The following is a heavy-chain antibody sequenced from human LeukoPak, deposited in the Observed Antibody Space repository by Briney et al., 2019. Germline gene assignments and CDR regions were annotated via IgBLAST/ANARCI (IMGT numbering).Heavy chain of an antibody. V-gene: IGHV3-30-3*01. D-gene: IGHD3-22*01. CDR3: AKGRTTYYYDSSGYYYVDY. J-gene: IGHJ4*02. CDR1: GFTFSSYA. CDR2: MSYDGSNK. Sequence: GRSLRLSCAASGFTFSSYAMHWVRQAPGKGLEWVAVMSYDGSNKYYADSVKGRFTISRDDSKNTLYLQMNSLRAEDTAVYYCAKGRTTYYYDSSGYYYVDYWGQGTLVTVSS.